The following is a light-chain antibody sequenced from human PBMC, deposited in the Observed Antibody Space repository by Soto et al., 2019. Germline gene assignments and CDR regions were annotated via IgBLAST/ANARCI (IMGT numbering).Light chain of an antibody. V-gene: IGKV1-16*02. Sequence: DIQMTQSPSSLSASVGDRVTITCRASLTIGDSLSWFQQKAGKPPTLLIYGASALQSGVPSKFIGTGSGTDFTLTISSLQAEDVATYFCQQYHSYPLTFGGGTKVDIK. CDR3: QQYHSYPLT. CDR2: GAS. CDR1: LTIGDS. J-gene: IGKJ4*01.